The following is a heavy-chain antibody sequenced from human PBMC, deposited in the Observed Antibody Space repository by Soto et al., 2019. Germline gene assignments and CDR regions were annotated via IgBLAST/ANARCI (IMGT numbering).Heavy chain of an antibody. D-gene: IGHD2-15*01. CDR2: ISSSSSTI. Sequence: EVQLVESGGGLVQPGGSLRLSCAASGFTFSSYSMNWVCQAPGKGLEWVSYISSSSSTIYYADSVKGRFTISRDNAKNSLYLQMNSLRAEDTAVYYCARDLHELLPYFDYWGQGTLVTVSS. V-gene: IGHV3-48*01. CDR1: GFTFSSYS. CDR3: ARDLHELLPYFDY. J-gene: IGHJ4*02.